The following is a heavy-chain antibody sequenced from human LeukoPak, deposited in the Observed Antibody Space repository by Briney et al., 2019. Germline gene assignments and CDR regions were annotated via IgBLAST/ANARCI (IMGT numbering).Heavy chain of an antibody. J-gene: IGHJ4*02. V-gene: IGHV3-23*01. Sequence: GGSLRLSCAASGFTFFNYAMSWVRQAPGKGPEWVSAISGSGDRSYYADSVKGRFTISRDNSKNTLYLQMNSLRAEDTAVYYCARERAFVGYFDYWGQGTLVTVSS. CDR2: ISGSGDRS. D-gene: IGHD2-21*01. CDR3: ARERAFVGYFDY. CDR1: GFTFFNYA.